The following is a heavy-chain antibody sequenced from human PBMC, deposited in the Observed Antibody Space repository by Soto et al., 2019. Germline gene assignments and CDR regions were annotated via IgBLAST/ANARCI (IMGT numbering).Heavy chain of an antibody. J-gene: IGHJ6*02. CDR1: GGSLSDYY. D-gene: IGHD1-1*01. V-gene: IGHV4-34*01. Sequence: QVQLQQWGAGLLKPSETLSLTCAVYGGSLSDYYWSWIRQSPGKGLEWIGEIHPSGITNYHPSLKRRVTTSADTSKNQFSLKLTSVTAADTAVYYCARGLDEYKLGNVWGHGTTVTVSS. CDR3: ARGLDEYKLGNV. CDR2: IHPSGIT.